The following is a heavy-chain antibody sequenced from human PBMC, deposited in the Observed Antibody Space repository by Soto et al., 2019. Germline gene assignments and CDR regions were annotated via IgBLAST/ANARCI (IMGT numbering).Heavy chain of an antibody. J-gene: IGHJ6*02. CDR2: INPNTGAT. CDR3: ARDHNTNQYYHGRDS. V-gene: IGHV1-2*02. D-gene: IGHD1-1*01. CDR1: GDRLRSEL. Sequence: KGSWTCAGDRLRSELINLVGGAPGQGLEWMGWINPNTGATNYPQKFQGRVTMTSDTSISTAYMELSSLMSDDTAVYDGARDHNTNQYYHGRDSWGQRPTVTGS.